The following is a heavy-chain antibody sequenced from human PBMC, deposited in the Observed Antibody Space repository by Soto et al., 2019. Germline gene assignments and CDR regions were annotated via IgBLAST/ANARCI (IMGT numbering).Heavy chain of an antibody. CDR1: GDSIASGDHY. V-gene: IGHV4-30-4*01. Sequence: QVQLQESGPGRVTPSQTLSLTCTVSGDSIASGDHYWCWIRQPPGKGLEWIGYISYIGRTFYTPSLKSLVSMTVYTLXNQFSLTLNSVTAADTAVYDCARHQSFGVSAWYDPWGQGTLVTVSS. J-gene: IGHJ5*02. D-gene: IGHD3-10*01. CDR3: ARHQSFGVSAWYDP. CDR2: ISYIGRT.